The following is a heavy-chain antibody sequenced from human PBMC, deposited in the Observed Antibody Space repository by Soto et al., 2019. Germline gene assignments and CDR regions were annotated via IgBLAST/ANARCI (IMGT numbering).Heavy chain of an antibody. CDR1: GYTFTSYA. J-gene: IGHJ6*02. Sequence: QVQLVQSGAEVKKPGASVKVSCKASGYTFTSYAMHWVRQAPGQRLEWMGWINAGNGNTKYSQKCQGRVTITSDTSARTAYMELSSLRSEDTAVYYCARDHCGSRSSRFDYYYGMDVWGPGTPVTVYS. V-gene: IGHV1-3*01. CDR2: INAGNGNT. CDR3: ARDHCGSRSSRFDYYYGMDV. D-gene: IGHD3-10*01.